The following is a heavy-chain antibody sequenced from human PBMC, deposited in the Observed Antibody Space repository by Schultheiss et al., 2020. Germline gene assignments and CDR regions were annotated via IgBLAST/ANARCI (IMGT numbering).Heavy chain of an antibody. CDR1: GGSFSGYY. D-gene: IGHD6-13*01. Sequence: TLSLTCAVYGGSFSGYYWSWIRQPPGKGLEWIGEINHSGSTNYNPSLKSRVTISVDTSKNQFSLKLSSVTAADTAVYYCARAKYSSSWYRDWGQGTLVTVSS. CDR3: ARAKYSSSWYRD. CDR2: INHSGST. J-gene: IGHJ4*02. V-gene: IGHV4-34*01.